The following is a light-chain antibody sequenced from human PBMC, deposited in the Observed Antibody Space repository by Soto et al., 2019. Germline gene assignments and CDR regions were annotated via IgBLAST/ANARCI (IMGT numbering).Light chain of an antibody. CDR2: DAP. CDR1: QSVSSY. Sequence: EIVLTQSPATLSLSPGERATLSCRASQSVSSYLAWYQQKPGQAPRLLIYDAPNRATGIPARFSGSGSGTDFTLTISSLEPEDFAVYYCQQRSNWPPFSFGPETKVDIK. V-gene: IGKV3-11*01. CDR3: QQRSNWPPFS. J-gene: IGKJ3*01.